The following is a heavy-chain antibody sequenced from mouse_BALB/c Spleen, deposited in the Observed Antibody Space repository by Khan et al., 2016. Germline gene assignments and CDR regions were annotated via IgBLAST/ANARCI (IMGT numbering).Heavy chain of an antibody. CDR2: ISHSGDS. CDR1: GDSITSGY. J-gene: IGHJ3*01. V-gene: IGHV3-8*02. CDR3: ATWNYYGSAFAY. D-gene: IGHD1-2*01. Sequence: EVQLQESGPSLAKPSQTLSLTCSVTGDSITSGYWNWIRKFSGNKFDFMGYISHSGDSYYNPSLKSRIYITPETSKNKHYLQLNSATTEDTATYYCATWNYYGSAFAYWGQGTLVTVSA.